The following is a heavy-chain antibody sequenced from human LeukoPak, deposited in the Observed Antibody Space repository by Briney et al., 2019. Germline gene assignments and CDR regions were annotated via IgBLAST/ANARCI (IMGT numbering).Heavy chain of an antibody. D-gene: IGHD3-9*01. V-gene: IGHV3-23*01. CDR2: ISGSGGST. Sequence: GGSLRLSCAASGFTFSSYAMSWVRQAPGKGLEWVSTISGSGGSTYYADSVKGRFSISRDNSKNTLYLQMNSLRAEDTAAYYCANLDSRIYYYYGMDVWGQGTTVTVSS. J-gene: IGHJ6*02. CDR1: GFTFSSYA. CDR3: ANLDSRIYYYYGMDV.